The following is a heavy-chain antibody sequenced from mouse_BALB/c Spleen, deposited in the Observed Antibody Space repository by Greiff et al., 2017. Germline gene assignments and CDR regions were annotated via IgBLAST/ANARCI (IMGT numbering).Heavy chain of an antibody. CDR3: ARSPSYYGSSQGFAY. CDR2: ISYSGST. Sequence: EVKVEESGPGLVKPSQSLSLTCTVTGYSITSDYAWNWIRQFPGNKLEWMGYISYSGSTSYNPSLKSRISITRDTSKNQFFLQLNSVTTEDTATYYCARSPSYYGSSQGFAYWGQGTLVTVSA. D-gene: IGHD1-1*01. V-gene: IGHV3-2*02. CDR1: GYSITSDYA. J-gene: IGHJ3*01.